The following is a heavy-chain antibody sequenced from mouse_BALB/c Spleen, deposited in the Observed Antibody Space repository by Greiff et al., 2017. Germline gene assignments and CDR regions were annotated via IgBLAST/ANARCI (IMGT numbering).Heavy chain of an antibody. CDR3: AREWEGYDGFAY. V-gene: IGHV2-9*02. CDR2: IWAGGST. D-gene: IGHD2-2*01. Sequence: VQLQQSGPGLVAPSQSLSITCTVSGFSLTSYGVHWVRQPPGKGLEWLGVIWAGGSTNYNSALMSRLSISKDNSKSQVFLKMNSLQTDDTAMYYCAREWEGYDGFAYWGQGTLVTVSA. J-gene: IGHJ3*01. CDR1: GFSLTSYG.